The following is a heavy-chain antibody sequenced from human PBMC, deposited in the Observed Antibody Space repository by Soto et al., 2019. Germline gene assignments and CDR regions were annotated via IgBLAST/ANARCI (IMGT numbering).Heavy chain of an antibody. D-gene: IGHD5-18*01. J-gene: IGHJ6*02. CDR2: ISYDGSNK. Sequence: QVQLVESGGGVVQPGRSLRLSCAASGFTFSSYAMHWVRQAPGKGLEWVAVISYDGSNKYYADSVKGRFTISRDNSKNTLYLQMNSLRAEDTAVYYCARDIRRVTAMVSPLYYYYGMDVWGQGTTVTVSS. CDR1: GFTFSSYA. CDR3: ARDIRRVTAMVSPLYYYYGMDV. V-gene: IGHV3-30-3*01.